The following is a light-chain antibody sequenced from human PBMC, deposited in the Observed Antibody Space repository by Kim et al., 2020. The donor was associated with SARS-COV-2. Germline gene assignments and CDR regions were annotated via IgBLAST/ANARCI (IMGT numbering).Light chain of an antibody. V-gene: IGKV1-5*01. J-gene: IGKJ1*01. CDR3: QQYNSYSPWT. Sequence: GDRVTITFRASQSISSGLAWYQKKPGKGPKLLIYDASSLESGVPSRSSGSGAGIEFTLPISSLHSDDFATYYCQQYNSYSPWTFVQGTKVDIK. CDR1: QSISSG. CDR2: DAS.